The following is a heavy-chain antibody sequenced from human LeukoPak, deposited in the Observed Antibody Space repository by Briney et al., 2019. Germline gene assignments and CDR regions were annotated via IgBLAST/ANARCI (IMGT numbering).Heavy chain of an antibody. D-gene: IGHD3-9*01. V-gene: IGHV3-11*04. CDR3: ARVAYDILTGYRYDY. CDR1: GFTFCDYY. Sequence: GGSLRLSCAASGFTFCDYYMSWIRQAPRKGLEWVSYISSSGSTIYYADSVKGRFTISRDNAKNSLYLQMNSLRAEDTAVYYCARVAYDILTGYRYDYWGQGTLVTVSS. J-gene: IGHJ4*02. CDR2: ISSSGSTI.